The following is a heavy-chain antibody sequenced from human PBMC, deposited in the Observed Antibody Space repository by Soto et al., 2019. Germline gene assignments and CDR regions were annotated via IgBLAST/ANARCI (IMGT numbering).Heavy chain of an antibody. J-gene: IGHJ4*02. V-gene: IGHV4-39*01. CDR3: ARHRYSFGY. CDR1: GGSVKSSSSY. CDR2: IYYSGST. Sequence: SETLSLTCTVSGGSVKSSSSYWGWIRQPPGKGLEWIGSIYYSGSTYYNPSLKSRVTISVDTSKNQFSLKLNSVTAADTAVYYCARHRYSFGYWGQGTLVTVSS.